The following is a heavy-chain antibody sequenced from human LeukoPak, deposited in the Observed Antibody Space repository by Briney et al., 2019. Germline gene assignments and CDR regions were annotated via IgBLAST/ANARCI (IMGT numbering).Heavy chain of an antibody. V-gene: IGHV3-48*03. J-gene: IGHJ4*02. CDR3: ASSYDYVWGSYLPYYFDY. Sequence: GGSLRLSCAASGLTFNSYEINWVRQAPGKGLEWVSHISSSGRTIYYADSVKGRFTISRDNAKNSLYLQMNSLRAEDTAVYYCASSYDYVWGSYLPYYFDYWGQGTLVTVSS. D-gene: IGHD3-16*02. CDR1: GLTFNSYE. CDR2: ISSSGRTI.